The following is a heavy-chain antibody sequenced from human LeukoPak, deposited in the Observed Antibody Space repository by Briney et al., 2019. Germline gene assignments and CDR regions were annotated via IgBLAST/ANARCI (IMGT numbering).Heavy chain of an antibody. Sequence: GGSLRLSCAASGFTFSSYSMNWVRQAPGKGLEWVSSISSSSSYIYYADSVKGRFTISRDNSKNTLYLQMNSLRAEDTAVYYCARDLRKEVVATAPGYWGQGTLVTVSS. CDR1: GFTFSSYS. J-gene: IGHJ4*02. D-gene: IGHD5-12*01. CDR3: ARDLRKEVVATAPGY. V-gene: IGHV3-21*01. CDR2: ISSSSSYI.